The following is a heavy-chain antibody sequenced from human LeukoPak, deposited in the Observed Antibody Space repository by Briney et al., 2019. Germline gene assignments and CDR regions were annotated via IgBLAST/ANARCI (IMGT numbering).Heavy chain of an antibody. CDR2: ISGGDGNT. V-gene: IGHV3-23*01. CDR3: ARLDSGGTNGVWHMVYY. Sequence: GGSLRLSCAASGFTFSSYAMSWVRQAPGKGLEWVSSISGGDGNTYYADSVKGRFTISRDNSKNTLYLQMNSLRAEDTAVYYCARLDSGGTNGVWHMVYYWGQGTLVTVSS. D-gene: IGHD2-8*01. J-gene: IGHJ4*02. CDR1: GFTFSSYA.